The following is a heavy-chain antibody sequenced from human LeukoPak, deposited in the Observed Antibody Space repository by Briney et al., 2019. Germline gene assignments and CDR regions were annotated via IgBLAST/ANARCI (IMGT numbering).Heavy chain of an antibody. J-gene: IGHJ3*02. CDR2: IYPADSDT. D-gene: IGHD3-16*01. CDR3: ASRWGTSDAYDI. Sequence: GESLKISCKGSGYSFPNYWIAWVRQMPGEGLEWVGIIYPADSDTRYSPSFQGQVTISADKSISTAYLQWSSLKASDTAMYYCASRWGTSDAYDIWGQGKMVTVSS. CDR1: GYSFPNYW. V-gene: IGHV5-51*01.